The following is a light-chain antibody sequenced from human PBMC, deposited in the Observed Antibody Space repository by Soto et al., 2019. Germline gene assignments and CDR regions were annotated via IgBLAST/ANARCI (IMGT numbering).Light chain of an antibody. Sequence: QSVLTQPPSVSAAPGQKVTISCSGSDSNIGNDHVSWYQQFPGTAPKLLIYENNKRPSGIPDRLSGSKSGTSATLDITGLQTGDEADYYCGTWDSGLSAGVIGGGTKLTVL. CDR3: GTWDSGLSAGV. J-gene: IGLJ3*02. CDR2: ENN. V-gene: IGLV1-51*02. CDR1: DSNIGNDH.